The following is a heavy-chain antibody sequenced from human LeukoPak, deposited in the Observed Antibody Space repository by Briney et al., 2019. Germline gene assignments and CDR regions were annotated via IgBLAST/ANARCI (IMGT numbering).Heavy chain of an antibody. D-gene: IGHD6-19*01. V-gene: IGHV3-21*04. J-gene: IGHJ4*02. CDR2: ISSSSSYI. CDR3: ARVWGVGIAVVL. CDR1: GFTFSSYS. Sequence: GGSLRLSCAASGFTFSSYSMNWVRQAPGKGLEWVSSISSSSSYIYYADSVKGRFTISRDNAKNSLYLQMNSLRAEDTAVYYCARVWGVGIAVVLWGQGTLVTVSS.